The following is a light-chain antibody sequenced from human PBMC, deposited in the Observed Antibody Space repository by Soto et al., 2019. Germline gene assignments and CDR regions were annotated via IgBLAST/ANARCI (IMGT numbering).Light chain of an antibody. J-gene: IGLJ2*01. CDR1: SSDVGDYNS. Sequence: QSALTQPRSVSGAPGQSVTISCTGTSSDVGDYNSVSWYQQQPDKAPRLIIYDVNKRPSGVPDRFSGSKSGNTASLTISGLQAEYEADYPCSSYAGTYPHLLLGGGTKLTVL. CDR3: SSYAGTYPHLL. CDR2: DVN. V-gene: IGLV2-11*01.